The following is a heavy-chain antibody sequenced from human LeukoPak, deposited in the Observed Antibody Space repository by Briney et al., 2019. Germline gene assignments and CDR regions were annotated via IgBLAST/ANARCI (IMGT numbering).Heavy chain of an antibody. J-gene: IGHJ4*02. D-gene: IGHD6-19*01. V-gene: IGHV1-2*02. Sequence: ASVKVSCKASGYTFTGYYIHWVRQAPGQGLEWMGWINTNSGGTKYAQKFQGRVTMTRDTSISTAYMELSSLTSDDTALYYCATDGAVAGTAYPVYWGQGTLVTVSS. CDR3: ATDGAVAGTAYPVY. CDR2: INTNSGGT. CDR1: GYTFTGYY.